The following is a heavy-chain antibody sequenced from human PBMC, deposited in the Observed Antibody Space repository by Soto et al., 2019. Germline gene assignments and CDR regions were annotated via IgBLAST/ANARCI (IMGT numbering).Heavy chain of an antibody. Sequence: QVQLVQSGAEVKKPGASVKVSCKASGYTFTTYYMHWVRQAPGQGLEWMGTIIPSGGSTSYAQKFQGRVTMTRDTSTSTAYMELSSLTSEDTAVYYCARALAPFYYYYGTDVWGQGITVTVSS. CDR3: ARALAPFYYYYGTDV. D-gene: IGHD3-3*02. V-gene: IGHV1-46*01. CDR1: GYTFTTYY. J-gene: IGHJ6*02. CDR2: IIPSGGST.